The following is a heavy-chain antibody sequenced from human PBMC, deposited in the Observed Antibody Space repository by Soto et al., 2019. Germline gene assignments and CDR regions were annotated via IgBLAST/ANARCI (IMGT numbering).Heavy chain of an antibody. J-gene: IGHJ4*02. CDR2: IYTSGST. CDR3: ARGGIQLSYAFDY. D-gene: IGHD5-18*01. V-gene: IGHV4-4*07. Sequence: ETRALTCSVSGTSVSNYYWSWIRQPAGKGLEHIGRIYTSGSTSYNPSLKSRVTMSMDTSQTQIYLNLTSVTAADTAVYYCARGGIQLSYAFDYWGQGILVTVSS. CDR1: GTSVSNYY.